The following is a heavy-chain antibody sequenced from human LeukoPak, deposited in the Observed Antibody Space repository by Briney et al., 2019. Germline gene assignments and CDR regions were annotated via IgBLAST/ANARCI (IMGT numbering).Heavy chain of an antibody. J-gene: IGHJ5*02. CDR3: AKPISGGLAVTADWFHP. CDR1: GFAFSVYA. Sequence: PGGSLTLSCTASGFAFSVYAMSWLRQPPGKGLEWVSTINANSGTTSYAASVRGRFTISRDNSKNALYLQLNTLRADDTATYYCAKPISGGLAVTADWFHPWGQGTLFVVSS. V-gene: IGHV3-23*01. D-gene: IGHD6-19*01. CDR2: INANSGTT.